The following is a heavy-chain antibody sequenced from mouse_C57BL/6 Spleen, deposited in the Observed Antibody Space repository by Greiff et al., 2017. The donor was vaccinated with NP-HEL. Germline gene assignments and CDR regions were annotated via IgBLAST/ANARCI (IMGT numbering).Heavy chain of an antibody. CDR3: ARVVYYDYDGPAY. J-gene: IGHJ3*01. CDR2: INPNNGGT. D-gene: IGHD2-4*01. Sequence: EVQLQQSGPELVKPGASVKISCKASGYTFTDYYMNWVKQSHGKSLEWIGDINPNNGGTSYNQKFKGKATLTVDKSSSTAYMELRSLTSEDSAVYYCARVVYYDYDGPAYWGQGTLVTVSA. V-gene: IGHV1-26*01. CDR1: GYTFTDYY.